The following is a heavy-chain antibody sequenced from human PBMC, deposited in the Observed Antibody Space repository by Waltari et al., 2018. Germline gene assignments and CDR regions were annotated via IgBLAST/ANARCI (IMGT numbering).Heavy chain of an antibody. CDR1: GFTFRNYW. Sequence: EVQLVQSGGGLVQPGGSLTVSCEVSGFTFRNYWMHWVRQAPGKGLVWVSRINTDGNSVTYADSVRSRFTISRDNVKNTLYLQMESLRVEDTAVYYCVRAVGCAEDCYNPYFDNWGRGAGVTVSS. CDR3: VRAVGCAEDCYNPYFDN. D-gene: IGHD2-21*02. V-gene: IGHV3-74*03. J-gene: IGHJ4*02. CDR2: INTDGNSV.